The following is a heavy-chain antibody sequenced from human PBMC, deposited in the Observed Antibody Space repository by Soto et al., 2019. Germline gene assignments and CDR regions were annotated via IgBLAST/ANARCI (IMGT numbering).Heavy chain of an antibody. J-gene: IGHJ6*02. Sequence: SVKVHCKASGGTFSTYAISWVLQAPVQGLEWMGVIIPMFSTPHYSQKFQGRVTIIADESTTTVNMEMRGLTYEDTAVYYCARAQFSDILTADDYGMDVWGQGTSVTVSS. V-gene: IGHV1-69*13. D-gene: IGHD3-9*01. CDR3: ARAQFSDILTADDYGMDV. CDR1: GGTFSTYA. CDR2: IIPMFSTP.